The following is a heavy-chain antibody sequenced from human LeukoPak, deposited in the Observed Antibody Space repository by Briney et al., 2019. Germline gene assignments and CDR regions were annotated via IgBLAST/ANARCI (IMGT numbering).Heavy chain of an antibody. CDR1: GYTFTGYY. CDR3: AREYSSALFDY. V-gene: IGHV1-2*02. D-gene: IGHD6-25*01. Sequence: ASVKVSCKASGYTFTGYYMHWVRQAPGQGLEWIGWINPNSGGTNYVQKFQGRVSMTRDTSISTAYMELSRLRSDDTAVYYCAREYSSALFDYWGQGTLVTVSS. CDR2: INPNSGGT. J-gene: IGHJ4*02.